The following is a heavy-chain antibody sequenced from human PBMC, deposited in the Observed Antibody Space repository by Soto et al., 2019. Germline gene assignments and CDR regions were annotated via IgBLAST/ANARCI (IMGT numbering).Heavy chain of an antibody. CDR3: AKDPHSSGWYFDY. CDR2: ISGSGGST. Sequence: PGGTLRLSGAASGFTFSSYAMSWVRQAPGKGLEWVSAISGSGGSTYYADSVKGRFTISRANSKNTLYLQMNSLRAEDTAVYDCAKDPHSSGWYFDYWGQGTLVTVSS. V-gene: IGHV3-23*01. D-gene: IGHD6-19*01. J-gene: IGHJ4*02. CDR1: GFTFSSYA.